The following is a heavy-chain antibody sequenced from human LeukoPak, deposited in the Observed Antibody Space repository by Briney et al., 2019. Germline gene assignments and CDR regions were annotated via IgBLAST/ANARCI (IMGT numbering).Heavy chain of an antibody. Sequence: GGSLRLSCVASGFTFSNYGMHWVRQAPGKGLEWVAVIWNDGSTKYYADSVKGRFTISRDNSKKTLYLQMNSLRAEDTAVYYCAKDQRDIVGATLPDYWGQGTLVTVSS. CDR3: AKDQRDIVGATLPDY. CDR2: IWNDGSTK. V-gene: IGHV3-33*06. CDR1: GFTFSNYG. J-gene: IGHJ4*02. D-gene: IGHD1-26*01.